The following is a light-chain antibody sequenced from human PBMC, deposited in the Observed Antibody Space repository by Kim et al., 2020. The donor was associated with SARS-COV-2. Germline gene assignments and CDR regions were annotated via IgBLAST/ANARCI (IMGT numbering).Light chain of an antibody. CDR3: QQYDSRPPWT. J-gene: IGKJ1*01. V-gene: IGKV3-15*01. CDR1: QSLSY. CDR2: GAS. Sequence: VSPGETATPSRRASQSLSYLAWYQQRPGQATRLRIHGASTRATGIPARFSGSGSGTEFTLTINYLQSEDFAVYYCQQYDSRPPWTFGQGTKVDIK.